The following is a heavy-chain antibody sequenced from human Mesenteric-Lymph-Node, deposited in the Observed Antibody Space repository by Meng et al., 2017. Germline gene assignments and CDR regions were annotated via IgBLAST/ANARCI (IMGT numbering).Heavy chain of an antibody. J-gene: IGHJ4*02. V-gene: IGHV4-34*01. D-gene: IGHD3-22*01. CDR3: ARVRYYDSSGYYLVLPYYFDY. CDR1: GFTFRSYA. CDR2: INHSGST. Sequence: ESLKISCAASGFTFRSYAMSWVRQAPGKGLEWIGEINHSGSTNYNPSLKSRVTISVDTSKNQFSLKLSSVTAADTAVYYCARVRYYDSSGYYLVLPYYFDYWGQGTLVTVSS.